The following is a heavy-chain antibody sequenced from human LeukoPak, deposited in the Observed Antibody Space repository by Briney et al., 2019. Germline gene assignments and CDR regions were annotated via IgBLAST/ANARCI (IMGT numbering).Heavy chain of an antibody. CDR3: ARGAVFRGYSYGPSIDY. CDR1: GYTFTSYG. J-gene: IGHJ4*02. V-gene: IGHV1-18*01. D-gene: IGHD5-18*01. CDR2: ISAYNGNT. Sequence: ASVKVSCKASGYTFTSYGISWVRQAPGQGLEWMGWISAYNGNTNYAQKLQGRVTMTTDTSTSTAYMELRSLRSEDTAVYYCARGAVFRGYSYGPSIDYWGQGTLVTVSS.